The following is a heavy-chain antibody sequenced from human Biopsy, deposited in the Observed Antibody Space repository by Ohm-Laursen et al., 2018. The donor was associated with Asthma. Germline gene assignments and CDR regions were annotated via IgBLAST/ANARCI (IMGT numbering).Heavy chain of an antibody. J-gene: IGHJ2*01. CDR2: IYYSGRT. CDR3: ARAVSSSSYWYFDL. D-gene: IGHD6-6*01. V-gene: IGHV4-39*02. Sequence: SDTLSLTWIVSGDAMGTSGSYWGWIRQSPGKGLEWTGSIYYSGRTYYNPSLEIRVTISADTSKNHFSLKVTSVTAADTAVYYCARAVSSSSYWYFDLWGRGDLVTVSS. CDR1: GDAMGTSGSY.